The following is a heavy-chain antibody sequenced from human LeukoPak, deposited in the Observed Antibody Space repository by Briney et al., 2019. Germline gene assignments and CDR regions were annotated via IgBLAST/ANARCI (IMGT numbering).Heavy chain of an antibody. J-gene: IGHJ3*02. D-gene: IGHD4-23*01. CDR3: ATLSTVVLDAFDI. CDR1: GFTFRIHS. V-gene: IGHV3-21*01. CDR2: ISRRSGSI. Sequence: GGSLRLSCAASGFTFRIHSMNWARHAPGKGLEWVSSISRRSGSIYYADSVKGRFTISRDNAKNSLYLQMNSLRAEDTAVYYCATLSTVVLDAFDIWGQGTMVTVSS.